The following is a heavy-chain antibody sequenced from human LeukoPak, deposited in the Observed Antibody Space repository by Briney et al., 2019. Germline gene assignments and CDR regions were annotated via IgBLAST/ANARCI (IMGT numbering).Heavy chain of an antibody. V-gene: IGHV3-33*06. D-gene: IGHD6-13*01. J-gene: IGHJ4*02. CDR3: AKDLSSSWFEGLDN. CDR2: IWNEGSNK. Sequence: GGSLRLSCAASGFTLSTYGMYWVRQAPGKGLEWVEVIWNEGSNKHYADSVKGRFTISRDNSKNTLDLQMNSLRAEDTAVYYCAKDLSSSWFEGLDNWGQGTLVTVSS. CDR1: GFTLSTYG.